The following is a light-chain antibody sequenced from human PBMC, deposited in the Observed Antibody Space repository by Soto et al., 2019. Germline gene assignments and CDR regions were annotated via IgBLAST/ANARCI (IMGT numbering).Light chain of an antibody. J-gene: IGLJ3*02. CDR2: LNSDGSH. Sequence: QPVLTQSPSASASLGASVKLTCTLSSGHSSYAIAWHQQQPEKGPRYLMKLNSDGSHSTGDGIPDRFSGSSSGAERYLTISSLQSEDEADYCCQTWGTGIQVFGGGTKLTVL. CDR1: SGHSSYA. CDR3: QTWGTGIQV. V-gene: IGLV4-69*01.